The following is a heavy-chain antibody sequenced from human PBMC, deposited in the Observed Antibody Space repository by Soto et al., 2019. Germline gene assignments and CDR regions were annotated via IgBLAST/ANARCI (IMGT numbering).Heavy chain of an antibody. V-gene: IGHV1-69*13. CDR2: IIPIFGTA. Sequence: SVKASCKASGGTFSSYAISWVRQAPGQGLEWMGGIIPIFGTANYAQKFQGRVTITADESTSTAYMELSSLRSEDTAVYYCARDGDYDILTGYPTAYYYGMDVWG. D-gene: IGHD3-9*01. CDR1: GGTFSSYA. J-gene: IGHJ6*02. CDR3: ARDGDYDILTGYPTAYYYGMDV.